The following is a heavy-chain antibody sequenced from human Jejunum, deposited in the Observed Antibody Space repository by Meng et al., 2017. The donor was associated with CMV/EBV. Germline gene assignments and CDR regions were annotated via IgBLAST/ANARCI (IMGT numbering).Heavy chain of an antibody. CDR1: GGSISGYY. Sequence: VHLQESGRGLVKPSETLSLTCTVSGGSISGYYWNWIRQPAGKGLEWIGRVYMSGSTNYNPSLRSRVAMSVDTSKTQFSLRLTSVTAADTAVYYCARDRMAAPGTFEYWGQGTLVTVSS. D-gene: IGHD6-13*01. CDR3: ARDRMAAPGTFEY. CDR2: VYMSGST. J-gene: IGHJ4*02. V-gene: IGHV4-4*07.